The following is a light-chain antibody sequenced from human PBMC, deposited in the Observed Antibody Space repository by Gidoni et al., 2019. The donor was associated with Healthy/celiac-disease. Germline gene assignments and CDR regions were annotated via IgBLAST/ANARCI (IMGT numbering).Light chain of an antibody. CDR1: QDISNY. Sequence: DIQMTQSPSSLSASVGDRVTITCQASQDISNYLNWYQQKPGKAPQLLIYAASNLETGVPSRFSGSGSGTDFPFTISRLQPEDIATYYCQHYDTLPLFGHGTKVDIK. CDR2: AAS. CDR3: QHYDTLPL. V-gene: IGKV1-33*01. J-gene: IGKJ3*01.